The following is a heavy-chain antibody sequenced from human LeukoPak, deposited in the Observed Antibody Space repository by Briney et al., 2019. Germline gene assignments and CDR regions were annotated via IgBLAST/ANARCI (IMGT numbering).Heavy chain of an antibody. CDR1: GGSFSGYY. CDR3: ARGGRITMVRGVLYYYGMDV. CDR2: INHSGST. J-gene: IGHJ6*04. Sequence: SETLSLTFAVYGGSFSGYYWSWIRQPPGKGLEWIGEINHSGSTNYNPSLKSRVTISVDTSKNQFSLKLSSVTAADTAVYYCARGGRITMVRGVLYYYGMDVWGKGTTVTVSS. V-gene: IGHV4-34*01. D-gene: IGHD3-10*01.